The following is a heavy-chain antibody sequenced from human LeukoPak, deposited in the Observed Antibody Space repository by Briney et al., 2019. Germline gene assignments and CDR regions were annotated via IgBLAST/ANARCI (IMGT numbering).Heavy chain of an antibody. D-gene: IGHD6-19*01. Sequence: GESLKISCKGSGYTFTSYWIGWVRQMPGEGLEWMGIIYPGDSDTRYSPSFQGQVTISADKSISTAYLQWSNLKASDTAMYYCARSVAPPEVLDYWGQGTLVTVSS. J-gene: IGHJ4*02. V-gene: IGHV5-51*01. CDR2: IYPGDSDT. CDR3: ARSVAPPEVLDY. CDR1: GYTFTSYW.